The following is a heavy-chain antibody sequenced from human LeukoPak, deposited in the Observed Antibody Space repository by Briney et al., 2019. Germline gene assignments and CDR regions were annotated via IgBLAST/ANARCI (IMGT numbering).Heavy chain of an antibody. CDR3: ARPPMSRTHYFDY. Sequence: GESLKISCKGSGYSFTSYWIGWVRQMPGKGLEWMGIIYSGDSDTRYSPSLQGQVTISADKSISTAYLQWSSLKASDTAMYYCARPPMSRTHYFDYWGQGTLVTVSS. V-gene: IGHV5-51*01. D-gene: IGHD3-10*02. CDR2: IYSGDSDT. CDR1: GYSFTSYW. J-gene: IGHJ4*02.